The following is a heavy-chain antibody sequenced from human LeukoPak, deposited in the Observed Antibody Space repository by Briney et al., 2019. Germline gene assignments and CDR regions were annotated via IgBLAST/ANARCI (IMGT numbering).Heavy chain of an antibody. CDR2: IYYTGRN. CDR1: GGSINSHY. D-gene: IGHD6-19*01. V-gene: IGHV4-59*08. J-gene: IGHJ4*02. Sequence: SETLSLTCAVSGGSINSHYWGWIRQPPGKGLEWIGDIYYTGRNNYDPSLKSRVTISVDTSKNLLSLTLTSVLAADTAIYYCVRRDTGWNYFDYWGQGVLLTVSS. CDR3: VRRDTGWNYFDY.